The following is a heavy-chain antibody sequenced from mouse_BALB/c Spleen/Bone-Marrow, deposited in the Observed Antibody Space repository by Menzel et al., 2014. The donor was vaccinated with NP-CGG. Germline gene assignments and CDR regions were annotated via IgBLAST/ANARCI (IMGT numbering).Heavy chain of an antibody. V-gene: IGHV1S56*01. Sequence: QVHVKQSGPELVKPGASVRISCKASGYTFTSYYVHWVRQRPGQGLEWIGWIYPGDFNTKYNEKFKGKATLTADKSSSTASMQVSSLTSEDSAVYFCARKSQRAYDSMNYWGQGTSVTASS. CDR2: IYPGDFNT. D-gene: IGHD2-4*01. J-gene: IGHJ4*01. CDR3: ARKSQRAYDSMNY. CDR1: GYTFTSYY.